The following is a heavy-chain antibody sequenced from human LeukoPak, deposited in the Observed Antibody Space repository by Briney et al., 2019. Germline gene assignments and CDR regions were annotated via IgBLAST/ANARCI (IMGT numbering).Heavy chain of an antibody. J-gene: IGHJ6*04. D-gene: IGHD3-10*01. CDR1: GFTFSSYW. Sequence: GGSLRLSCAASGFTFSSYWMSWVRQAPGKGLEWVANIKQDGSEKYYVDSVKGRFTISRDNAKNSLYLQMNSLGAEDTAVYYCARARYYGSGSPYYYYGMDVWGKGTTVTVSS. V-gene: IGHV3-7*03. CDR2: IKQDGSEK. CDR3: ARARYYGSGSPYYYYGMDV.